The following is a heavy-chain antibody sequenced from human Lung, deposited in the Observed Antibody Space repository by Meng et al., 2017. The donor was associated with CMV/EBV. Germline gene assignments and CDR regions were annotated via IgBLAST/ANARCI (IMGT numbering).Heavy chain of an antibody. J-gene: IGHJ6*02. CDR1: GHSISSDYF. Sequence: SETLSLTCHVSGHSISSDYFWGWVRQSPGTGLEWVGICDSGDTFYNPSLKSRVAISVDTSANQFSLTLRSVTAADTAVYYCVRHIIVVPARGYGVDVWGQGTTVXVSS. CDR2: CDSGDT. CDR3: VRHIIVVPARGYGVDV. V-gene: IGHV4-38-2*01. D-gene: IGHD2-2*01.